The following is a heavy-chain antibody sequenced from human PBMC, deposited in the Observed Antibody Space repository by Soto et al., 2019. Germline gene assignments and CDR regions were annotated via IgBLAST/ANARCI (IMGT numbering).Heavy chain of an antibody. D-gene: IGHD2-21*01. V-gene: IGHV1-46*01. CDR2: MNPNGGGT. CDR1: GYIFTNHY. CDR3: TRAYELLPKY. Sequence: ASVKVSCKASGYIFTNHYIHWVRQAPGQGLEWMGMMNPNGGGTNYAQRFQGRVTMTRNTSISTAYLELSSLTSEDTAVYFCTRAYELLPKYWGQGTQVTVSS. J-gene: IGHJ1*01.